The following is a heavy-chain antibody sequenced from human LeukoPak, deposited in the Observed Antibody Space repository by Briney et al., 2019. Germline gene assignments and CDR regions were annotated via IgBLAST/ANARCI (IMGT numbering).Heavy chain of an antibody. CDR2: ISSRSSYI. D-gene: IGHD2-2*01. V-gene: IGHV3-21*01. Sequence: GGSLRLSCAASGFTFSSYTMNWVRQAPGKGLEWVSSISSRSSYIYYADSVKGRFTISRDNAKNSLYLQMNSLRAEDTAVYYCARDAYCSTTSCKEYFDLWGRGTLVTVSS. CDR1: GFTFSSYT. J-gene: IGHJ2*01. CDR3: ARDAYCSTTSCKEYFDL.